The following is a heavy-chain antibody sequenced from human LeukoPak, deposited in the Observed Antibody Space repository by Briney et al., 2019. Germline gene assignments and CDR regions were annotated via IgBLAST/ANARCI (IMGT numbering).Heavy chain of an antibody. D-gene: IGHD3-22*01. V-gene: IGHV4-59*01. CDR2: IYYSGST. CDR1: GGSISSYY. Sequence: SETLSLTCTVSGGSISSYYWSWIRQPPGKGLEWIGYIYYSGSTNYNPSLKSRVTISVDTSKNQFSLKLSSVTAADTAVYYCARTYYHDSSGYYYDAFDIWGQGTMVTVSS. J-gene: IGHJ3*02. CDR3: ARTYYHDSSGYYYDAFDI.